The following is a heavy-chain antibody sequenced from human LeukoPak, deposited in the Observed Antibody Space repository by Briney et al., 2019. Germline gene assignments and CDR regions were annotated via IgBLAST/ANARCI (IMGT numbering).Heavy chain of an antibody. D-gene: IGHD2-2*01. J-gene: IGHJ4*02. V-gene: IGHV3-23*01. CDR2: ISGSGGST. Sequence: GGSLRLSCAASGFTFSSYAMSWVRHAPGKGLEWVSAISGSGGSTYYADSVKGRFTISRDNSKNTLYLQMNSLRAEDTALYYCAKAPPIGYCSSTTCYFDYWGQGTLVTVSS. CDR3: AKAPPIGYCSSTTCYFDY. CDR1: GFTFSSYA.